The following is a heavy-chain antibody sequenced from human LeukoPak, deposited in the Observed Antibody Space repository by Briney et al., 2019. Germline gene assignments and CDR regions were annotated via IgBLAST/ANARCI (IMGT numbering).Heavy chain of an antibody. J-gene: IGHJ3*02. CDR2: ISYDGSNK. CDR3: ARAGPRSAFDI. CDR1: GFTFSSYA. Sequence: GGSRRLSCAASGFTFSSYAMHWVRQAPGKGLEWVAVISYDGSNKYYADSVKGRFTISRDNSKNTLYLQMNSLRAEDTAVYYCARAGPRSAFDIWGQGTMVTVSS. V-gene: IGHV3-30-3*01.